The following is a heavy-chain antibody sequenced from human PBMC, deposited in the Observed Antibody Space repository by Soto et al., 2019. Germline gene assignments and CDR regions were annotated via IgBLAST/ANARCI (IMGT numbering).Heavy chain of an antibody. CDR1: GFTFSSYS. J-gene: IGHJ4*02. Sequence: EVQLVESGGGLVKPGGSLRLSCAASGFTFSSYSMNWVRQAPGKGLEWVSSISSSSSYIYYADSVKGRFTTSRDNAKNSLYLQMNSLRAEDTAVYYCARESSYSSSWYVRALRYWGQGTLVTVSS. CDR2: ISSSSSYI. CDR3: ARESSYSSSWYVRALRY. D-gene: IGHD6-13*01. V-gene: IGHV3-21*01.